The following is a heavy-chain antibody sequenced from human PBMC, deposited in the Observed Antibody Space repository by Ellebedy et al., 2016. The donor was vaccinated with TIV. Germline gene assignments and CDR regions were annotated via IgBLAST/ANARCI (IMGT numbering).Heavy chain of an antibody. CDR1: GFTFSSCG. J-gene: IGHJ5*02. V-gene: IGHV3-33*08. Sequence: GGSLRLSCAASGFTFSSCGMHWVRQAPGKGLEWVAVIWYDGSNKYYADSVKGRFTISRDKSKNTLYLQMNSLRAEDTAVYYCAATRPLRGGFGDLPLFPWGQGTLVTVSS. D-gene: IGHD3-10*01. CDR2: IWYDGSNK. CDR3: AATRPLRGGFGDLPLFP.